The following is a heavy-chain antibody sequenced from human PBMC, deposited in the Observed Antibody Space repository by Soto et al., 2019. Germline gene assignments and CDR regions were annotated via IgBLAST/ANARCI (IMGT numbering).Heavy chain of an antibody. J-gene: IGHJ4*02. D-gene: IGHD4-17*01. V-gene: IGHV4-34*01. CDR2: INHSGST. CDR1: GGSFSGYY. Sequence: PSETLSLTCAVYGGSFSGYYWSWIRQPPGKGLEWIGEINHSGSTNYNPSLKSRVTISVDTSKNQFSLKLSSVTAADTAVYYCARGLRVHTTRFDYWGQGTLVTVSS. CDR3: ARGLRVHTTRFDY.